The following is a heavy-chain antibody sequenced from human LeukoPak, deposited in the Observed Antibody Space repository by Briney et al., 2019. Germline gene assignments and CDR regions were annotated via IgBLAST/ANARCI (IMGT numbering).Heavy chain of an antibody. D-gene: IGHD3-22*01. V-gene: IGHV3-23*01. J-gene: IGHJ4*02. Sequence: GSLRLSCAASGFTFSSYAMSCVRQAPGKGLEWVSAISGSGGSTYYADSVKGRFTISRDNSKNTLYLQMNSLRAEDTAVYYCAKDRRDSSGYYYSRFDYWGQGTLVTVSS. CDR2: ISGSGGST. CDR3: AKDRRDSSGYYYSRFDY. CDR1: GFTFSSYA.